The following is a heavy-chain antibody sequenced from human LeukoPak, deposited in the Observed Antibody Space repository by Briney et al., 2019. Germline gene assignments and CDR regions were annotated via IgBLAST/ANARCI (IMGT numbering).Heavy chain of an antibody. CDR3: AREGSGGAFDI. CDR1: GYSISNGYY. Sequence: SETLSLTCTVSGYSISNGYYWGWIRQPPGKGLEWIGIIYHSGSTYYNPYLNSRVTISIDTSKNQFSLKLSSVTAADTAVYYCAREGSGGAFDIWGQGTMVTVSS. D-gene: IGHD3-10*01. CDR2: IYHSGST. J-gene: IGHJ3*02. V-gene: IGHV4-38-2*02.